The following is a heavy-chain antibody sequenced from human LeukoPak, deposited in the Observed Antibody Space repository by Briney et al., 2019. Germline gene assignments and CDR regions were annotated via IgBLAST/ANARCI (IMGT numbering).Heavy chain of an antibody. J-gene: IGHJ3*02. CDR2: TYSGGST. CDR3: ARDRGSRSGAFDI. D-gene: IGHD2-2*01. V-gene: IGHV3-66*01. CDR1: GFTVSSNY. Sequence: GGSLRLSCAASGFTVSSNYMSWVRQAPGKGLEWVSVTYSGGSTYYADSVKGRFTISRDNSKNTLYLQMNSLRAEDTAVYYCARDRGSRSGAFDIWAKGQWSPSLQ.